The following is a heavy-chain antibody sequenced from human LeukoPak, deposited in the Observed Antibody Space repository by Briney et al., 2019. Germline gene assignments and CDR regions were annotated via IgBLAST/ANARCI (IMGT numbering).Heavy chain of an antibody. D-gene: IGHD3-10*01. J-gene: IGHJ5*02. CDR3: ARDYYYGSGSYYNFNWFDP. CDR1: GFTFSSYS. Sequence: GSLRLSCAASGFTFSSYSMNWVRQAPGKGLEWVSSISSSSSYIYYADSVKGRFTISRDNAKNSLYLQMNSLRAEDTAVYYCARDYYYGSGSYYNFNWFDPWGQGTLVTVSS. CDR2: ISSSSSYI. V-gene: IGHV3-21*04.